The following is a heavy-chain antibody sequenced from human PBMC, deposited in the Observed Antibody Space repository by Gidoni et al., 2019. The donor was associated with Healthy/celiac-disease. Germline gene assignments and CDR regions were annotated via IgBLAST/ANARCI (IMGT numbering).Heavy chain of an antibody. CDR2: ISGSGGST. Sequence: EVQLLGSGGGLVQRGGSLRLSCAPSGYTFRSDAMSWVRQAPGKGLEWVSAISGSGGSTYYADSVKGRFTISRDNSKNTLYLQMNSLRAEDTAVYYCAARYCSSTSCYRYFDYWGQGTLVTVSS. CDR3: AARYCSSTSCYRYFDY. D-gene: IGHD2-2*01. J-gene: IGHJ4*02. CDR1: GYTFRSDA. V-gene: IGHV3-23*01.